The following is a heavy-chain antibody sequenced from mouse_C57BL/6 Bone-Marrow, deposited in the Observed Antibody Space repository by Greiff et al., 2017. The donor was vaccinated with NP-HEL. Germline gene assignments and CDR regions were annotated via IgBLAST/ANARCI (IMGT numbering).Heavy chain of an antibody. V-gene: IGHV5-4*03. CDR3: ARHGYPAWFAY. CDR2: ISDGGSYT. J-gene: IGHJ3*01. CDR1: GFTFSSYA. D-gene: IGHD2-2*01. Sequence: DVKLQESGGGLVKPGGSLKLSCAASGFTFSSYAMSWVRQTPEKRLEWVATISDGGSYTYYPDNVKGRFTISRDNAKNNLYLQMSHLKSEDTAMYYCARHGYPAWFAYWGQGTLVTVSA.